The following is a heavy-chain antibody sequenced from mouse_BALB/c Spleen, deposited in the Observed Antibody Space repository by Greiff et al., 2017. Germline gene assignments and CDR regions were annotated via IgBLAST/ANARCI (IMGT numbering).Heavy chain of an antibody. CDR2: IYPGDGDT. Sequence: VQLVESGAELARPGASVKLSCKASGYTFTSYWMQWVKQRPGQGLEWIGAIYPGDGDTRYTQKFKGKATLTADKSSSTAYMQLSSLASEDSAVYYCARSVPRAMDYWGQGTSGTVSS. J-gene: IGHJ4*01. CDR1: GYTFTSYW. V-gene: IGHV1-87*01. CDR3: ARSVPRAMDY.